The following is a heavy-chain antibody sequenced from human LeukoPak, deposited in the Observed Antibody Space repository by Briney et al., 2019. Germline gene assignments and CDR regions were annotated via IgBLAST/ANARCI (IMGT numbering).Heavy chain of an antibody. CDR1: VFTFSSYA. J-gene: IGHJ4*02. V-gene: IGHV3-23*01. CDR3: AKDFLILTTTSY. Sequence: PGGSLRLSCAASVFTFSSYAMSWVRQAPGKGLEWVSAISGSGGSTYYADSVKGRFTISRDNSKNTLFLQMNSLRAEDTAVYYCAKDFLILTTTSYWGQGTLVTVSS. D-gene: IGHD3-9*01. CDR2: ISGSGGST.